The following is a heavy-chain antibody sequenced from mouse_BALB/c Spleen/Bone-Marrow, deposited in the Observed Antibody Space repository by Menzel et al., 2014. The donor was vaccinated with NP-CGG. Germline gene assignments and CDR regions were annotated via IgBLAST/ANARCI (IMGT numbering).Heavy chain of an antibody. Sequence: EVMLVESGGGLTQPGGSMKLSCVASGFTFSSYWMSWVRQSPEKGLEWVAEIRLKSDNYATHYAESVKGKFTISRDDSKSRLYLQMNSLRAEDTGIYYCTLTGTGAMDYWGQGTSVTVSS. D-gene: IGHD4-1*01. V-gene: IGHV6-6*02. CDR1: GFTFSSYW. CDR3: TLTGTGAMDY. J-gene: IGHJ4*01. CDR2: IRLKSDNYAT.